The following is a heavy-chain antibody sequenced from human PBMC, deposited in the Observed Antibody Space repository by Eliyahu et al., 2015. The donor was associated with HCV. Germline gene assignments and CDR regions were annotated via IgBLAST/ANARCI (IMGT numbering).Heavy chain of an antibody. V-gene: IGHV3-30*02. CDR1: GFPFSTYG. Sequence: QVQLVESGGGVVQPGGSLRLSCAASGFPFSTYGMHWXRQAPGKGLGWVAFVRYDGSNKYYADSVKGRFTISRDNSKDTLYLQMNSLRADDTAVYYCAKDRSTTFDLVVVITATRTFDYWGQGTLVSVSS. J-gene: IGHJ4*02. CDR3: AKDRSTTFDLVVVITATRTFDY. D-gene: IGHD2-15*01. CDR2: VRYDGSNK.